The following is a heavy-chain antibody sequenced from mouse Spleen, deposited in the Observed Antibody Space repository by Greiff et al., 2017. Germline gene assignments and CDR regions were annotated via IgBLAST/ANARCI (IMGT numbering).Heavy chain of an antibody. V-gene: IGHV5-9-3*01. D-gene: IGHD2-4*01. CDR3: ARQERITDYFDY. CDR1: GFTFSSYA. CDR2: ISSGGSYT. J-gene: IGHJ2*01. Sequence: EVKLVESGGGLVKPGGSLKLSCAASGFTFSSYAMSWVRQTPEKRLEWVATISSGGSYTYYPDSVKGRFTISRDNAKNTLYLQMSSLRSEDTAMYYCARQERITDYFDYWGQGTTLTVSS.